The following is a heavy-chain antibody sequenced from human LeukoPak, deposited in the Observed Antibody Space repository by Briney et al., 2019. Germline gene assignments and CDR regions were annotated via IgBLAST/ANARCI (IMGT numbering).Heavy chain of an antibody. J-gene: IGHJ4*02. CDR3: ARVSSYDSSGYHFDY. V-gene: IGHV3-48*03. CDR2: ISSSGSTI. D-gene: IGHD3-22*01. Sequence: GGSLRLSCAASGFTFSGYEMNWVRRAPGKGLEWVSYISSSGSTIYYADSVKGRFTISRDNAKDSLYLQMNSLRAEDTAVYYCARVSSYDSSGYHFDYWGQGTLVTVSS. CDR1: GFTFSGYE.